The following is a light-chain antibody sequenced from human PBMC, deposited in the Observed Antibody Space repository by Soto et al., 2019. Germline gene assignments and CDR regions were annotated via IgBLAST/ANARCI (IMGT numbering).Light chain of an antibody. J-gene: IGKJ4*01. CDR2: KAP. V-gene: IGKV1-5*03. CDR1: QSISPW. Sequence: DSQMTQFPSTLSASVGDRVTITCRASQSISPWLAWYQQKPGKAPKILISKAPTLQSGVPPRFSGSGSGTEFTLTISSLQPDDFATYYCQQYERYPMTFGGGTKVDIK. CDR3: QQYERYPMT.